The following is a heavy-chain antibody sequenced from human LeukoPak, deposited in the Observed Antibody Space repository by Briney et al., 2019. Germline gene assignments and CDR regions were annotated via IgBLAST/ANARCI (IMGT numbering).Heavy chain of an antibody. CDR3: ARGGLLWFGEFTNWFDP. D-gene: IGHD3-10*01. Sequence: HSRSTNYNPSLKSRVTISVDTSKNQFSLKLSSVTAADTAVYYCARGGLLWFGEFTNWFDPWGQGTLVTVSS. V-gene: IGHV4-34*01. J-gene: IGHJ5*02. CDR2: HSRST.